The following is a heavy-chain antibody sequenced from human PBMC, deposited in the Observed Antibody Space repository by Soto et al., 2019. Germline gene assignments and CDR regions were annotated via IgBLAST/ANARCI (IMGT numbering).Heavy chain of an antibody. Sequence: ASVKVSCKVSGYTLTELSMHWVRQAPGKGLEWMGGFDPEDGETIYAQKFQGRVTMTEDTSTDTAYMELSSLRSEDTAVYYCATGKAPSRHYDSSGTIDYWGQGTLVTVS. J-gene: IGHJ4*02. CDR2: FDPEDGET. V-gene: IGHV1-24*01. CDR1: GYTLTELS. D-gene: IGHD3-22*01. CDR3: ATGKAPSRHYDSSGTIDY.